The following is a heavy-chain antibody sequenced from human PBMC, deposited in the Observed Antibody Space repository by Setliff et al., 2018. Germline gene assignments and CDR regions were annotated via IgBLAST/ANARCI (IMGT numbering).Heavy chain of an antibody. CDR2: INPSGGYT. CDR1: GYTFTNNY. CDR3: ARAHCIGGYCYYGYFQY. D-gene: IGHD2-21*02. V-gene: IGHV1-46*01. J-gene: IGHJ1*01. Sequence: PSVKVSCKASGYTFTNNYIHWVRQAPGQGLEWLGLINPSGGYTNYAQKFQDRITLTRDTPTNTLYMELGSLRSEDTAVYFCARAHCIGGYCYYGYFQYWGQGTLVTVSS.